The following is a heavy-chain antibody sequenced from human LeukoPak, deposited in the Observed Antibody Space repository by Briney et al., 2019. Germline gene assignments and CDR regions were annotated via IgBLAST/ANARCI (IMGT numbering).Heavy chain of an antibody. D-gene: IGHD4-11*01. CDR2: ISYDGSNK. CDR1: GFTFSSCG. V-gene: IGHV3-30*03. Sequence: GGSLRLSCAASGFTFSSCGMHWVRQAPGKGLEWVAVISYDGSNKYYADSVKGRFTISRDNSKNTLYLQMNSLRAEDTAVYYCARGRLGDCWGPGTLVTVSS. CDR3: ARGRLGDC. J-gene: IGHJ4*02.